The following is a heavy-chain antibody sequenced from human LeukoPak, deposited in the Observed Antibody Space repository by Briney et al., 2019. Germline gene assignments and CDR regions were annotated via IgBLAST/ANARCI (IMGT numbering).Heavy chain of an antibody. CDR1: GYTFTSYY. D-gene: IGHD6-6*01. J-gene: IGHJ4*02. CDR3: ARDRLTQYSSSSGY. V-gene: IGHV1-2*02. Sequence: GASVKVSCKASGYTFTSYYMHWVRQAPGQGLEWMGWINPNSGGTNYAQKFQGRVTMTRDTSISTAYMELSRLRSDDTAVYYCARDRLTQYSSSSGYWGQGTLVTVSS. CDR2: INPNSGGT.